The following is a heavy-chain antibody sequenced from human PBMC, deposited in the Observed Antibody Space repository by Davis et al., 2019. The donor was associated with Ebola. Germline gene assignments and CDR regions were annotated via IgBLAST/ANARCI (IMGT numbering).Heavy chain of an antibody. CDR2: INHSGST. CDR3: ASGIGSYSGWFEP. J-gene: IGHJ5*02. V-gene: IGHV4-34*01. CDR1: GGSFSGYY. D-gene: IGHD1-26*01. Sequence: SETLSLTCAVYGGSFSGYYWSWIRQPPGKGLEWIGEINHSGSTNYNPSLKSRVTISVDTSKNQFSLKLSSVTAADTAVYFCASGIGSYSGWFEPRGQGTLVTVSS.